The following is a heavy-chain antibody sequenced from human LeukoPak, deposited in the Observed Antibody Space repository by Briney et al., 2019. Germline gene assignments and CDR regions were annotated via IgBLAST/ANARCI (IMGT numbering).Heavy chain of an antibody. CDR1: GFTFSSYE. CDR3: ARVGGPGYYYYMDV. J-gene: IGHJ6*03. V-gene: IGHV3-48*03. CDR2: ISSSGSTI. Sequence: GGSLRLSCAASGFTFSSYEMNWVRQAPGKGLEWVSYISSSGSTIYYADSVKGRFTISRDNAKNSLYLKMNSLRAEDTAVYYCARVGGPGYYYYMDVWGKGTTVTVSS.